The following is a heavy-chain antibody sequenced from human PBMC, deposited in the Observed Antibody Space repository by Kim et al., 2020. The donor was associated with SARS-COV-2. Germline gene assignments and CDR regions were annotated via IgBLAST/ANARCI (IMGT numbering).Heavy chain of an antibody. CDR2: IYHSGST. J-gene: IGHJ4*02. CDR3: ARGRPVVIGPFVY. Sequence: SETLSLTCTVSGYSISSGYYWGWIRQPPGKGLEWIGSIYHSGSTYYNPSLKSRVTISVDTSKNQFSLKLSSVTAADTAVYYCARGRPVVIGPFVYWCQGT. D-gene: IGHD2-15*01. V-gene: IGHV4-38-2*02. CDR1: GYSISSGYY.